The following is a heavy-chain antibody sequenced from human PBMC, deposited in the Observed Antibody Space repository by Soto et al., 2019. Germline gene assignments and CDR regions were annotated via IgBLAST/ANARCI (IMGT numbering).Heavy chain of an antibody. CDR3: ATTTRPYYYYGMDV. CDR1: GFTFSSYG. D-gene: IGHD1-7*01. J-gene: IGHJ6*02. CDR2: IWYDGSNK. V-gene: IGHV3-33*01. Sequence: GGFLRHPYAAAGFTFSSYGMHRVSQAPGKGLEKVAVIWYDGSNKYYADSVKGQFTISRDNSKNTLYLQMNSLRAEETAVYYCATTTRPYYYYGMDVWGQGTTVTVSS.